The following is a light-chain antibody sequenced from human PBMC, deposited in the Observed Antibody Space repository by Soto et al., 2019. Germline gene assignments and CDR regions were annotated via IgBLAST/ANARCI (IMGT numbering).Light chain of an antibody. J-gene: IGLJ2*01. V-gene: IGLV1-51*01. CDR1: NSNVGSNY. Sequence: QSVLTQPPSVSAAPGQKVTISCSGSNSNVGSNYVSWYQHVPGTAPKLLIYNNKQRPSGIPDRFSGSKSGTSATLGITGLQTGDEADYYCGTWDSSLGDVVFGGGTKLTVL. CDR2: NNK. CDR3: GTWDSSLGDVV.